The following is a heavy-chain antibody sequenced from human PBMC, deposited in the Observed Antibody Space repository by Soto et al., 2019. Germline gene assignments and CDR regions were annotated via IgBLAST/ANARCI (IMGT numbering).Heavy chain of an antibody. CDR1: GASSSTSSDF. V-gene: IGHV4-39*01. CDR2: VYQSGTT. CDR3: ARQPESTSYFDY. Sequence: PSETLSLTCSVSGASSSTSSDFWGWIRQAPGKGLEWIGNVYQSGTTRLNPSLKSRVSIFVDRSKNQFSLELNSATAADRAVYYCARQPESTSYFDYWGQGILVTVSS. D-gene: IGHD2-2*01. J-gene: IGHJ4*02.